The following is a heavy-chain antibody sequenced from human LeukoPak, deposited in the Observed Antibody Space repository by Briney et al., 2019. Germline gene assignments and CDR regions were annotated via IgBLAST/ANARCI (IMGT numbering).Heavy chain of an antibody. CDR1: GYNFSNYW. J-gene: IGHJ4*02. V-gene: IGHV5-51*01. D-gene: IGHD3-16*01. Sequence: GESLKIFCKASGYNFSNYWIGWVRQMPGKGLEWMGMIYPSDSDTRYSPSFEGQVTISADKSTSTAYLQWSSLKASDTAMYYCANRLIGGPCDYWGQGTLVTVSS. CDR3: ANRLIGGPCDY. CDR2: IYPSDSDT.